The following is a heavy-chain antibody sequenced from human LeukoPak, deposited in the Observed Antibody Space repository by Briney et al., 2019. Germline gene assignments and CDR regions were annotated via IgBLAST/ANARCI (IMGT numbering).Heavy chain of an antibody. D-gene: IGHD4-17*01. CDR2: IYYSGST. V-gene: IGHV4-39*01. CDR1: GGSISSSSYY. Sequence: SETLSLTCTVSGGSISSSSYYWGWIRQPPGKGLEWIGSIYYSGSTYYNPSLKSRVTISVDTSKNQFSLKLGSVTAADTAVYYCARQGGDDDYGDYLSYYFDYRGQGTLVTVSS. J-gene: IGHJ4*02. CDR3: ARQGGDDDYGDYLSYYFDY.